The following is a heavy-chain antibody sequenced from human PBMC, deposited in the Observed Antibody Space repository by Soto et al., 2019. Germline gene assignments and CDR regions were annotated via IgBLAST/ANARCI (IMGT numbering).Heavy chain of an antibody. CDR1: GFTLGTYA. CDR3: AKGSRGSRPYYFDS. Sequence: EVQLLESGGGLVQPGGSLRLSCAASGFTLGTYAMSWVRQAPGKGLEWVSALSGSGGSTYYADSVEGRFTISRDSSKTTLYLQMNSLRADDTAVYFCAKGSRGSRPYYFDSWGQGSLVTVSS. J-gene: IGHJ4*02. CDR2: LSGSGGST. V-gene: IGHV3-23*01. D-gene: IGHD1-26*01.